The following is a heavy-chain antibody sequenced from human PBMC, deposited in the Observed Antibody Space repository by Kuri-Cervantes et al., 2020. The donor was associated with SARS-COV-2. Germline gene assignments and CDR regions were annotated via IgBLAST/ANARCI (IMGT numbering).Heavy chain of an antibody. D-gene: IGHD1-1*01. J-gene: IGHJ4*02. V-gene: IGHV3-30-3*01. CDR2: ISYDGSNE. CDR3: MRDFVEFDY. Sequence: GGSLRLSCAASGFTFSNYAMHWVRLAPGKELDWMALISYDGSNEYYAGSVRGRFTISRDNAKNSLYLQMNSLGAEDTAVFYCMRDFVEFDYWGQGTLVTVSS. CDR1: GFTFSNYA.